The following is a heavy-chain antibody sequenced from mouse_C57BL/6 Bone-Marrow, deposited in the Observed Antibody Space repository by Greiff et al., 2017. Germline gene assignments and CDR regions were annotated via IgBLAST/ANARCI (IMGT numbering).Heavy chain of an antibody. CDR2: IDPSDSYT. CDR3: AGDYYGSRWGY. V-gene: IGHV1-59*01. J-gene: IGHJ2*01. CDR1: GYTFTSYW. D-gene: IGHD1-1*01. Sequence: QVQLQQPGAELVRPGTSVKLSCKASGYTFTSYWLYWVNQRPGQGLEWIGVIDPSDSYTNYNQKFKGQVTLTVDTSSSTAYMQLSSLTSEDSAIYYCAGDYYGSRWGYWGQGTTLTVSA.